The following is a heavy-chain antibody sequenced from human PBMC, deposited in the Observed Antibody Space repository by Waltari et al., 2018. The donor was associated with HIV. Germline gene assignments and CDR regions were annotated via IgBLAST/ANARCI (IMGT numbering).Heavy chain of an antibody. J-gene: IGHJ4*02. Sequence: QVQLVQSGAEVKKPGASVKVSCKASGYTFTSYDINWVRQATGQGPAWMGWKNLKSGNTGYAQRFQGRVTMTRNTSISTTYMELSSLRSEDTAVYYCARGPLTTPRGYFDSWGQGTLVTVSS. V-gene: IGHV1-8*01. CDR3: ARGPLTTPRGYFDS. CDR1: GYTFTSYD. D-gene: IGHD4-17*01. CDR2: KNLKSGNT.